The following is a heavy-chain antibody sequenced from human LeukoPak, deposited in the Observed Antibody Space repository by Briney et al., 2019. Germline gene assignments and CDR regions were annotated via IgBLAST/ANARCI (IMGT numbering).Heavy chain of an antibody. J-gene: IGHJ4*02. D-gene: IGHD5-12*01. CDR2: ISSSSSYI. CDR3: ARDTVAPRTSFDY. V-gene: IGHV3-11*06. Sequence: SGGSLRLSCAASGFTFSDYYMSWIRQAPGKGLEWVSSISSSSSYIYYADSVKGRFTISRDNAKNSLYLQMNSLRAEDTAVYYCARDTVAPRTSFDYWGQGTLVTVSS. CDR1: GFTFSDYY.